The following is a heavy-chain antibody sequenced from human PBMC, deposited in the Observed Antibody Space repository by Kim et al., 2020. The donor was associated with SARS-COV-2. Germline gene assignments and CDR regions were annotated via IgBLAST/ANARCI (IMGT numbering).Heavy chain of an antibody. D-gene: IGHD3-22*01. CDR3: AKVSVITTSGFDY. V-gene: IGHV3-43*01. J-gene: IGHJ4*02. Sequence: ADSVKGRFTISRDNSKNSLYLQMNSLRTEDTALYYCAKVSVITTSGFDYWGQGTLVTVSS.